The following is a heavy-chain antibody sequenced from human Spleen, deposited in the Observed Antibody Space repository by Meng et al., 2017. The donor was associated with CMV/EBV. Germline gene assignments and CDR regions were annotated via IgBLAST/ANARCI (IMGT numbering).Heavy chain of an antibody. J-gene: IGHJ4*02. CDR2: ISSSSTYI. V-gene: IGHV3-21*06. D-gene: IGHD3-22*01. CDR1: GFIFSSYS. CDR3: ARSQNAMYSSGWSTTLEY. Sequence: GESLKISCAASGFIFSSYSMNWVRQAPGKGLEWVSSISSSSTYIYYADSVKGRFTIFRANAKNTFYLQMNSLSAEDSAMYYCARSQNAMYSSGWSTTLEYWGQGTLVTVSS.